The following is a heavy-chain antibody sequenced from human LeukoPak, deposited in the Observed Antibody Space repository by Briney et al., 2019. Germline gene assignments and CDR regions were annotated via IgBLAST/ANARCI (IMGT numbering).Heavy chain of an antibody. CDR3: AKGDMIAPFEY. D-gene: IGHD2-21*01. Sequence: GGSLRLSCAASGFTFSSYAMHWVRQAPGKGLEWVAVISYDGSNKYYADSVKGRFTISRDNSKNTLYLQMNSLRAEDTAVYYCAKGDMIAPFEYWGQGTLVTVSS. CDR1: GFTFSSYA. J-gene: IGHJ4*02. CDR2: ISYDGSNK. V-gene: IGHV3-30*01.